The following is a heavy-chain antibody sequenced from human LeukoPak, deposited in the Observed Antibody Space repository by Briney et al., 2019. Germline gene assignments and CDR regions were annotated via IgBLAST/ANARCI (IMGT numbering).Heavy chain of an antibody. V-gene: IGHV4-61*02. CDR2: IYTSGST. J-gene: IGHJ6*02. D-gene: IGHD3-10*01. CDR1: GGSISSGSYY. Sequence: SQTLSLTCTVSGGSISSGSYYWSWIRQPAGKGLEWIGRIYTSGSTKYNPSLKSRVTISVDTSKNQFSLKLTSVTAADTAVYYCARARVLPSALDVWGQGTTVTVSS. CDR3: ARARVLPSALDV.